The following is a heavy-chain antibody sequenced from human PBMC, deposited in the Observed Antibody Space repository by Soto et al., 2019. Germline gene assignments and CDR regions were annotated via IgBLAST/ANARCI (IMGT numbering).Heavy chain of an antibody. CDR1: GYTFTSYG. CDR2: ISAYNGNT. Sequence: GASVKVSCKASGYTFTSYGISWVRQAPGQGLEWMGWISAYNGNTNYAQKLQGRVTMTTDTSTSTAYMELSSLRVEDTAVYYCVRDLGSSWEADYWGQGTLVTVSS. V-gene: IGHV1-18*01. CDR3: VRDLGSSWEADY. D-gene: IGHD6-13*01. J-gene: IGHJ4*02.